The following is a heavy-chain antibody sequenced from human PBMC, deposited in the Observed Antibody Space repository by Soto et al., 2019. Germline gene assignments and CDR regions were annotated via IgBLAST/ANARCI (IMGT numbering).Heavy chain of an antibody. Sequence: PSETLSLTCTVSGGSISSSSYYWGWIRQPPGKGLEWIGSIYYSGSTYYNPSLKSRVTISVDTSKNQFSLKLSSVTAADTAVYYCARSYGDSNDAFDIWGQGTMVTVSS. CDR2: IYYSGST. CDR1: GGSISSSSYY. J-gene: IGHJ3*02. CDR3: ARSYGDSNDAFDI. V-gene: IGHV4-39*01. D-gene: IGHD4-17*01.